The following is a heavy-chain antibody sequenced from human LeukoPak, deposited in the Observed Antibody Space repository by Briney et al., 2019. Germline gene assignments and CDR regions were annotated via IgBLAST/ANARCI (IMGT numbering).Heavy chain of an antibody. CDR3: ARVFPAFDI. J-gene: IGHJ3*02. CDR2: ISSSSSTI. CDR1: GFTFSSYS. Sequence: PGGSLRLSCAASGFTFSSYSMNWVRQAPGKGLEWVSYISSSSSTIYYADSVKGRFTISRDNAKNSLYLQTNSLRDEDTAVYYCARVFPAFDIWGQGTMVTVSS. V-gene: IGHV3-48*02. D-gene: IGHD3-3*01.